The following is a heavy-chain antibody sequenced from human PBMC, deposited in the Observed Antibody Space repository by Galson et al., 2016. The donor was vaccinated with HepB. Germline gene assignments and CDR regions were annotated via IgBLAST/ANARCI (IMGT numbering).Heavy chain of an antibody. CDR2: IFYSGSP. Sequence: ETLSLTCTASGGFISSSSHYWGWIRQPPGKGLEWIGSIFYSGSPYYKPSLKSRVTISVDTSKNHFSLELRSVAAADTAVYYCARQQQLDNYYYYGMDVWGKGTTVTVSS. V-gene: IGHV4-39*01. J-gene: IGHJ6*04. CDR1: GGFISSSSHY. D-gene: IGHD6-13*01. CDR3: ARQQQLDNYYYYGMDV.